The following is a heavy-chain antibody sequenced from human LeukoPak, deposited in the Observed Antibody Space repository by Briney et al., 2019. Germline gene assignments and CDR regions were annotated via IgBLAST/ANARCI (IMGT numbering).Heavy chain of an antibody. CDR1: GASISNSPYS. CDR2: IFHSGDT. CDR3: AREASAGGYYFDY. Sequence: SETLSLTCAVSGASISNSPYSWTWIRQPPGKGLEWIGYIFHSGDTYYNPSLESRVTMSLDRSKNQFSLRLSSVTAADTAVYYCAREASAGGYYFDYWGQGALVTV. V-gene: IGHV4-30-2*01. D-gene: IGHD6-13*01. J-gene: IGHJ4*02.